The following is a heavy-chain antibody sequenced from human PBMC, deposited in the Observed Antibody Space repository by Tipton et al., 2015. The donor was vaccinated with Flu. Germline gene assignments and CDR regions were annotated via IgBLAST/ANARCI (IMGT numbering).Heavy chain of an antibody. V-gene: IGHV4-38-2*01. D-gene: IGHD4-11*01. CDR1: GYSIRSSNYY. Sequence: TLSLTCAVSGYSIRSSNYYWGWIRQPPGKGLEWIGNICQSGSTYDNPSLKSRVTISVDRSKNQFSLKLSSVTAADTAVYYCARRDYSNYVSEPKNWFDPWGQGTLVTVSS. J-gene: IGHJ5*02. CDR3: ARRDYSNYVSEPKNWFDP. CDR2: ICQSGST.